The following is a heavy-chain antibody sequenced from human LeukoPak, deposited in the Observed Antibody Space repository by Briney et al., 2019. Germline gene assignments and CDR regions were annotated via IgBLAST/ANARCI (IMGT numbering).Heavy chain of an antibody. Sequence: GGSLRLSCVASGFTFSIYTMSWVRQAPGKGLEWVSSITSSSSSMYSADSVKGRLTISRGNAKNSLYLQMNSLRAEDTAVYYCARDVPPPGLPTGMDVWGQGTTVTVS. CDR1: GFTFSIYT. D-gene: IGHD2-2*01. J-gene: IGHJ6*02. CDR3: ARDVPPPGLPTGMDV. CDR2: ITSSSSSM. V-gene: IGHV3-21*06.